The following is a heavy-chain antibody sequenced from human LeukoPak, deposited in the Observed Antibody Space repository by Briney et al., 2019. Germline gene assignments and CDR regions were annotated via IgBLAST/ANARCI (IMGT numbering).Heavy chain of an antibody. CDR2: ISSSSSYI. Sequence: GGSLRLSCAASGFTFSSYSMTWVRQAPGKGLEWVSSISSSSSYIYYADSVKGRFTISRDNAKNSLYLQMNSLRAEDTAVYYCARDHIADSSGSKGASDYWGQGTLVTISS. CDR1: GFTFSSYS. V-gene: IGHV3-21*01. CDR3: ARDHIADSSGSKGASDY. D-gene: IGHD3-22*01. J-gene: IGHJ4*02.